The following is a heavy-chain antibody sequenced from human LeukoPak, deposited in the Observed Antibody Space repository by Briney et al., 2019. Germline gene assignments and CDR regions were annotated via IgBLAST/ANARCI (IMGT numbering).Heavy chain of an antibody. J-gene: IGHJ5*02. Sequence: SETLSLTCTVSGGSISSYYWSWIRQPPGKGLEWIGYIYYSGSTNYNPSLKSRVTISVDTSKNQFSLKLSSVTAADTAVYYCARHPRGYCSGGSCSNNWFDPWGQGTLVTVSS. V-gene: IGHV4-59*08. D-gene: IGHD2-15*01. CDR3: ARHPRGYCSGGSCSNNWFDP. CDR1: GGSISSYY. CDR2: IYYSGST.